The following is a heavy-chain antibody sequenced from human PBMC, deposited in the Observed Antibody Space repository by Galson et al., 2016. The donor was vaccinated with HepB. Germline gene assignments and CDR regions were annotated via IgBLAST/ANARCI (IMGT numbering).Heavy chain of an antibody. J-gene: IGHJ6*02. CDR1: GYTFTAYY. CDR2: IDPEDGEE. Sequence: VKVSCKASGYTFTAYYMHWVQQAPGKGLEWMGLIDPEDGEEMYAEKFQGRVTVSADTSTDTAYMELSSLRSEDTAVYFCATNLRGGGYYYGLDVWGQGTTITDSS. CDR3: ATNLRGGGYYYGLDV. D-gene: IGHD3-10*01. V-gene: IGHV1-69-2*01.